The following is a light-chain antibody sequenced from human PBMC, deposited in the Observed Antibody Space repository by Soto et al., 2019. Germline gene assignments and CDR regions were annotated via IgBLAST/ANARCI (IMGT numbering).Light chain of an antibody. V-gene: IGKV1-5*03. J-gene: IGKJ1*01. Sequence: QMSQSPSSLSAYVGDRVTITWRASQSISSWLAWYQQEPGKAPKLLXYKASSLESGVPSRFSGSGSGTEFTLTISSLQPDDFANYYCQQYNSYPSVTFGQGTKVDIK. CDR3: QQYNSYPSVT. CDR2: KAS. CDR1: QSISSW.